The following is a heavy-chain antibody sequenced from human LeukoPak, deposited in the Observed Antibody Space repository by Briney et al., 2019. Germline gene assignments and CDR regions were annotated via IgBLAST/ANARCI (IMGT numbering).Heavy chain of an antibody. CDR1: GFTFSSYE. Sequence: PGGSLRLSCAASGFTFSSYEMNWVRQAPGKGLEWVSYISSSGSTIYYADSVKGRFTISRDNAKNSLYLQMNSLRAEDTAVYYCARGSAYSSSWYRGVYYYMDVWGKGTTVTVSS. CDR2: ISSSGSTI. J-gene: IGHJ6*03. CDR3: ARGSAYSSSWYRGVYYYMDV. D-gene: IGHD6-13*01. V-gene: IGHV3-48*03.